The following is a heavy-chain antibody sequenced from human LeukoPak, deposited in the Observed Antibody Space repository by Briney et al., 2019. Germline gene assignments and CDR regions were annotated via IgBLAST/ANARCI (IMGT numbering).Heavy chain of an antibody. CDR2: MNPNSGNT. Sequence: GASVKVSCKASGYTFTSYDINWVRQATGQGLEWMGWMNPNSGNTGYAQKFQGRVTITRNTSISTAYMELSSLRSEDTAVYYCARSGYYSLGDFDYWGQGTLVTVSS. J-gene: IGHJ4*02. CDR1: GYTFTSYD. D-gene: IGHD3-22*01. V-gene: IGHV1-8*01. CDR3: ARSGYYSLGDFDY.